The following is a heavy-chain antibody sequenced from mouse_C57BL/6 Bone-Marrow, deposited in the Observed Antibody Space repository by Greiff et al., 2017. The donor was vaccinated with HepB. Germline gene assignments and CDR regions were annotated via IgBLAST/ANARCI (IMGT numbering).Heavy chain of an antibody. D-gene: IGHD4-1*02. Sequence: EVHLVESGGGLVQPGGSMKLSCVASGFTFSNYWMNWVRQSPEKGLEWVAQIRLKSDNYATHYAESVKGRFTISRDDSKSSVYLQMNNLRAEDTGIYYCTGPTGFDYWGQGTTLTVSS. CDR3: TGPTGFDY. J-gene: IGHJ2*01. V-gene: IGHV6-3*01. CDR2: IRLKSDNYAT. CDR1: GFTFSNYW.